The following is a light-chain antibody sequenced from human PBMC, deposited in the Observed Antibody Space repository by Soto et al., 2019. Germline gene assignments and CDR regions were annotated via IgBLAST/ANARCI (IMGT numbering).Light chain of an antibody. J-gene: IGKJ4*01. CDR2: GAS. CDR3: QQYGSSPA. Sequence: EIVLTQSPGTLSLSPGERATLSCRASQSVTSSYLAWYQQEPGQAPRLLIYGASSKATGIPDRFSGSGSGTDFTLTIIRLEPEDFAVYYCQQYGSSPAFGGGTKMEIK. V-gene: IGKV3-20*01. CDR1: QSVTSSY.